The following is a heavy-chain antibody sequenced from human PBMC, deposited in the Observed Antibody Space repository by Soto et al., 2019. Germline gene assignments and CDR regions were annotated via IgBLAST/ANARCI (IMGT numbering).Heavy chain of an antibody. CDR2: INPNNGGT. D-gene: IGHD3-22*01. CDR1: GYTFTGNY. Sequence: ASVKVSCKASGYTFTGNYIHWVRQAPGQGLEWMGWINPNNGGTNYGQKFQGLVTMTRDTSINTAYMEVSRLRSDDTAVYYCARESDYSDSSGYSGYGMDVWGQGTTVTVSS. V-gene: IGHV1-2*04. J-gene: IGHJ6*02. CDR3: ARESDYSDSSGYSGYGMDV.